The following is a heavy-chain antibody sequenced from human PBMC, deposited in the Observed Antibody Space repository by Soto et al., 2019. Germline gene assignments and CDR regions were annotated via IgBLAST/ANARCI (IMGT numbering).Heavy chain of an antibody. CDR2: ISCSGGST. CDR3: AKGHISVLPSLGGFDP. Sequence: EVQLLESGGGVVQPGGSLRLSCAASGFTFSSYAMRWVRQAPGKGLEWVSAISCSGGSTYYADSVKGRFTISRDNSKNTLDLQMTSLSYEAKAVYYSAKGHISVLPSLGGFDPWGQGTPVTVSS. J-gene: IGHJ5*02. V-gene: IGHV3-23*01. D-gene: IGHD2-21*01. CDR1: GFTFSSYA.